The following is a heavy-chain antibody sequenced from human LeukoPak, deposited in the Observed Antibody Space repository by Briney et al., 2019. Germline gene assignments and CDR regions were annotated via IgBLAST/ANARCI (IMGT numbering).Heavy chain of an antibody. V-gene: IGHV1-24*01. CDR2: FDPENGET. J-gene: IGHJ1*01. D-gene: IGHD6-13*01. Sequence: APVKVSCKVSGYTLTELSMHWVRQAPGKGLEWMGGFDPENGETIYAQKFQGRVTMTEDTSTDTAYMELSSPRSEDTAVYYCATGIGYSSSWYLFQHWGQGTLVTVSS. CDR1: GYTLTELS. CDR3: ATGIGYSSSWYLFQH.